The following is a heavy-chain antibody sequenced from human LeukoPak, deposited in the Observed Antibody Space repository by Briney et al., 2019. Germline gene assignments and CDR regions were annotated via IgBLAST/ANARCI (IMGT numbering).Heavy chain of an antibody. J-gene: IGHJ4*02. CDR3: ARDSGGLDY. Sequence: GGSLRLSCAASGFTFSSYAMSWVRQAPGKGLEWVSSTSGSGGITYYADSVKGRFTISRDNSKNTLYLQMNSLRAGDTALYYCARDSGGLDYWGQGTLVTVSS. D-gene: IGHD4-23*01. V-gene: IGHV3-23*01. CDR2: TSGSGGIT. CDR1: GFTFSSYA.